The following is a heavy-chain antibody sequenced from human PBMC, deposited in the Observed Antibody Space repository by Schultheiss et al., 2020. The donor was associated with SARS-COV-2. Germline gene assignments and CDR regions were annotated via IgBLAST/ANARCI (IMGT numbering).Heavy chain of an antibody. J-gene: IGHJ4*02. Sequence: GGSLRLSCAASGFTFSSYAMSWVRQAPGKGLEWVSAISGSGGSTYYADSVKGRFTISRDNAKNSVYLQMNSLRDDDTAVYYCARDGAAAATADYWGQGTLVTVSS. CDR3: ARDGAAAATADY. V-gene: IGHV3-23*01. CDR2: ISGSGGST. D-gene: IGHD6-13*01. CDR1: GFTFSSYA.